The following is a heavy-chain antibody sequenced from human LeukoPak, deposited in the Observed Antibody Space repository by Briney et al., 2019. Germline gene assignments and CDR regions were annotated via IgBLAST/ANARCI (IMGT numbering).Heavy chain of an antibody. J-gene: IGHJ6*02. V-gene: IGHV5-51*01. Sequence: GESLKISCKGSGYSFTSYWIGWVRQMPGKGLEWMGIIYPGDSDTRYSPSFQGQVTISADKSISTAYLQWSSLKASDTAMYYCARLFYYDSSGNTPYYYYGMDVWGQGTTVTVSS. CDR3: ARLFYYDSSGNTPYYYYGMDV. CDR2: IYPGDSDT. D-gene: IGHD3-22*01. CDR1: GYSFTSYW.